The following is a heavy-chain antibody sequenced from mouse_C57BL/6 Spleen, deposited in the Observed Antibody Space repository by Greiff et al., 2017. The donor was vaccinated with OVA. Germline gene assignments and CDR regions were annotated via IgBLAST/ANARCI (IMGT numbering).Heavy chain of an antibody. CDR2: IYPGDGDT. CDR1: GYAFSSYW. CDR3: ARGEYDGYYDYAMDY. V-gene: IGHV1-80*01. D-gene: IGHD2-3*01. J-gene: IGHJ4*01. Sequence: VQLQQSGAELVKPGASVKISCKASGYAFSSYWMNWVKQRPGKGLEWIGQIYPGDGDTNYNGKFKGKATLTADKSSSTAYMQLSSLTSEDSAVYFCARGEYDGYYDYAMDYWGQGTSVTVSS.